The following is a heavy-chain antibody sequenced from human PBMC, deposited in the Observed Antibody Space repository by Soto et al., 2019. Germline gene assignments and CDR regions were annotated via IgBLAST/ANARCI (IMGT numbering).Heavy chain of an antibody. J-gene: IGHJ4*02. Sequence: GGSLRLSCAASGFTFSSYSINWVRQAPGKGLEWVSVISGGGTTTYYADSVKGRFTISRDNSKNTVYLQMNGLRSEDTATYYCATERSGSNPFDSWGQGTLVTVSS. V-gene: IGHV3-23*03. CDR1: GFTFSSYS. CDR3: ATERSGSNPFDS. CDR2: ISGGGTTT. D-gene: IGHD3-10*01.